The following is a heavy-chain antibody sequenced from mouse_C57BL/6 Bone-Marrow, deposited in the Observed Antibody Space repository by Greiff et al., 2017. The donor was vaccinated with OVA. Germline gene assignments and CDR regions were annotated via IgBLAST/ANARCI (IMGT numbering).Heavy chain of an antibody. V-gene: IGHV1-19*01. CDR2: INPYNGGT. CDR1: GYTFTDYY. D-gene: IGHD2-3*01. J-gene: IGHJ2*01. Sequence: SGPVLVKPGASVKMSCKASGYTFTDYYMNWVKQSHGKSLEWIGVINPYNGGTSYNQKFKGKATLTVDKSSSTAYMELNSLTSEDAAVYYCARSDGYPYYFDYWGKGTTLTVSS. CDR3: ARSDGYPYYFDY.